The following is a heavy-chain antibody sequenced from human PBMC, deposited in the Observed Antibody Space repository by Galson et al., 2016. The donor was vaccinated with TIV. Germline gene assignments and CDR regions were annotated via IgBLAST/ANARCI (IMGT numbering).Heavy chain of an antibody. CDR3: AVARGGGYNLDS. Sequence: ALVKPTQTLTLTCAFSGFPLSTSGEGVAWVRQPPGRALEWLALIYWDGDKRYSPSLKSRLTITKDTSKKQVVLTMANMDPLDTATYYCAVARGGGYNLDSWGQGTLVTVSS. D-gene: IGHD3-16*01. J-gene: IGHJ4*02. CDR1: GFPLSTSGEG. CDR2: IYWDGDK. V-gene: IGHV2-5*02.